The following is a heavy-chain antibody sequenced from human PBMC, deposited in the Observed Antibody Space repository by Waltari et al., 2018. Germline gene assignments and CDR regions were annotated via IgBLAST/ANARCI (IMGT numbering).Heavy chain of an antibody. V-gene: IGHV3-43*01. Sequence: LSCEASGFIFDDFTMHWVRQPPGKGLEWVSLISWDGDLTYYGDSVKGRFTISRDNSKDSLYLQMNSLRSEDTALYYCVKDIGGSDSWGQGTPVTVSS. J-gene: IGHJ4*02. CDR2: ISWDGDLT. CDR1: GFIFDDFT. CDR3: VKDIGGSDS.